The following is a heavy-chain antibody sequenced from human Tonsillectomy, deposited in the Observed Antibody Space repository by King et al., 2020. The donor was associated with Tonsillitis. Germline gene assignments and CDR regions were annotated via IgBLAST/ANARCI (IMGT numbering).Heavy chain of an antibody. J-gene: IGHJ3*02. CDR1: GYTLTELS. CDR3: ATLGDPYCGGDCYSAFDI. Sequence: QLVQSGAEVKKPGASVKVSCKVSGYTLTELSMNWVRQAPGKGLEWMGGFDPEDGETIYAQKFQGRVTMTEDTSTDTAYMELSSLRSEDTAVYYCATLGDPYCGGDCYSAFDIWGQGTMVTVSS. D-gene: IGHD2-21*02. V-gene: IGHV1-24*01. CDR2: FDPEDGET.